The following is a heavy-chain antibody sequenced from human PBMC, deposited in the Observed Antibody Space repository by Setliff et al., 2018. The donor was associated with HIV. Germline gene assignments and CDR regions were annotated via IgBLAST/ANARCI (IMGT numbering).Heavy chain of an antibody. V-gene: IGHV3-15*07. CDR1: GFSFNKAW. J-gene: IGHJ4*02. CDR2: VKSPSDGGTI. Sequence: GGSLRLSCALSGFSFNKAWMNWVRQAPGKGLEWVGRVKSPSDGGTIDYAAPVHGRFTISIDASTNTLYLQMNGLKTEDTGVYYCTTGPLDYWGQGTLVTVSS. CDR3: TTGPLDY.